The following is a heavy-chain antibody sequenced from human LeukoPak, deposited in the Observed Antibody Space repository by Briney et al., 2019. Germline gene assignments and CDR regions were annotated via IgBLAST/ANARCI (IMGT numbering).Heavy chain of an antibody. J-gene: IGHJ4*02. CDR1: GFTFGSHG. D-gene: IGHD5-18*01. CDR3: GKTTVGYSSGQKPAWPVDY. V-gene: IGHV3-23*01. CDR2: IFGSGGSP. Sequence: PGGSLRLSCAASGFTFGSHGMGWVRQAPGKGLEWVAGIFGSGGSPHYADSGKGRFTISRDNSRNTVYLQINSLRAEDTAVYYCGKTTVGYSSGQKPAWPVDYWGQGTLVTVSS.